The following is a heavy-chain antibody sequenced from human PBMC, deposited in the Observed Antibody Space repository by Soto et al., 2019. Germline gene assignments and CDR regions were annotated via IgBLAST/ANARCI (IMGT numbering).Heavy chain of an antibody. CDR1: GFSFRSYA. CDR2: ISVGSGSI. J-gene: IGHJ3*02. V-gene: IGHV3-48*01. CDR3: VRDDRWAFDI. D-gene: IGHD3-22*01. Sequence: GGSLRLSCAASGFSFRSYAMNWVRQAPGKGLEWVSYISVGSGSIFYADSVKGWFTISRDDAKNSLYLQMNTLRGEDTAVYYCVRDDRWAFDIWGQGTMVTVSS.